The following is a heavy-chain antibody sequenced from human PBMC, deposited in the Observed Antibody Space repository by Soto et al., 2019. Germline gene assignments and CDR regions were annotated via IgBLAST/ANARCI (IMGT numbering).Heavy chain of an antibody. D-gene: IGHD3-22*01. J-gene: IGHJ4*02. CDR3: ARGIPITMLVVVISPPDY. Sequence: QVQLVESGGGVVQPGRSLRLSCAASGFTFSSYAMHWVRQAPGKGLEWVAVISYDGSNKYYAESVKGRFTIRRDNSKNTLYLQMNSLRAEDTAVYYCARGIPITMLVVVISPPDYWGQGTLVTVSS. V-gene: IGHV3-30-3*01. CDR2: ISYDGSNK. CDR1: GFTFSSYA.